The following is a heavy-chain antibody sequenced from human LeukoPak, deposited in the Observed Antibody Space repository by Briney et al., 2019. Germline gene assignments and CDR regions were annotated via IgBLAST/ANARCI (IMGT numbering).Heavy chain of an antibody. CDR1: GGSISSGGYY. CDR3: ARALPMIKNWFDP. Sequence: SETLSLTCTVSGGSISSGGYYWSWIRQHPGKGLEWIGYIYYSGSTYYNPSLKSRVTISVDTSKNQFSLKLSSVTAADTAVYYCARALPMIKNWFDPWGQGTLVTVSS. J-gene: IGHJ5*02. V-gene: IGHV4-31*03. CDR2: IYYSGST. D-gene: IGHD3-16*01.